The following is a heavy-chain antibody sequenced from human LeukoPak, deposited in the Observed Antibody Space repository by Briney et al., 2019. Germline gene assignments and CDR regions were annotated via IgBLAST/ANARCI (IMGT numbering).Heavy chain of an antibody. D-gene: IGHD3-10*01. V-gene: IGHV3-7*01. CDR3: AKDRGRAFYYGSGNYFAKASDY. CDR2: IKQDGSEK. Sequence: GSLRLSCAASGLTFSSYWMSWVRQAPGKGLEWVANIKQDGSEKYYVDSVKGRFTISRDNSKNTLYLQMNSLRAEDTAVYYCAKDRGRAFYYGSGNYFAKASDYWGQGTLVTVSS. J-gene: IGHJ4*02. CDR1: GLTFSSYW.